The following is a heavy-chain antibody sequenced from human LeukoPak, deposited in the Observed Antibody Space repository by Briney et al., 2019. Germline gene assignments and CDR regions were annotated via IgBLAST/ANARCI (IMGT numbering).Heavy chain of an antibody. CDR3: ARDRGYGDYQFDP. V-gene: IGHV3-74*01. J-gene: IGHJ5*02. CDR1: GFTFSGYW. Sequence: GGSLRLSCAASGFTFSGYWMHWVRQAPGKGLVWVSHINIDGGSTSYADSVKGRFTISRDNSKNTLYLQMNSLRAEDTAVYYCARDRGYGDYQFDPWGQGTLVTVSS. CDR2: INIDGGST. D-gene: IGHD4-17*01.